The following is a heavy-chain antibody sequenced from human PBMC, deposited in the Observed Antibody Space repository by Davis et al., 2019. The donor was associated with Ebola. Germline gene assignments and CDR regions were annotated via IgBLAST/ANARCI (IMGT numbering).Heavy chain of an antibody. CDR3: ARVPSRYRYDYNWGSYRWGFDY. J-gene: IGHJ4*02. CDR1: GYTFTSYD. CDR2: MNPNSGNT. Sequence: ASVKVSCKASGYTFTSYDINWVRQATGQGLEWMGWMNPNSGNTSYAQKFQGRVTMTRNTSISTAYMELSSLRSEDTAVYYCARVPSRYRYDYNWGSYRWGFDYWGQGTLVTVSS. V-gene: IGHV1-8*01. D-gene: IGHD3-16*02.